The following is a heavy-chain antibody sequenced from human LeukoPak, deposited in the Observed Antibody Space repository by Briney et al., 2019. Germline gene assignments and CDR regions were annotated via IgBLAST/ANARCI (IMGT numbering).Heavy chain of an antibody. J-gene: IGHJ6*02. V-gene: IGHV1-18*01. D-gene: IGHD2-15*01. CDR1: GYTFTSYG. Sequence: ASVKVSCKASGYTFTSYGISWVRQAPGQGLEWMGWISAYNGNTNYAQKLQGRVTMTTDTSTSTAYMELRSLRSDDTAVYYCARDLGYCSGGSYYSPYYYYGMDVWGQGTTVTVSS. CDR2: ISAYNGNT. CDR3: ARDLGYCSGGSYYSPYYYYGMDV.